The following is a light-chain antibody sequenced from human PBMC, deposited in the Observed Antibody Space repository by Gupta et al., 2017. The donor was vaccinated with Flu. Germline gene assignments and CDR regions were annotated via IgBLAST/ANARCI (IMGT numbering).Light chain of an antibody. CDR2: AAS. CDR3: QQRISTPIT. Sequence: DIQMTQSPSSLPASVGDSVTITCRASQTISSYLNWYQQKPGKAPKLLIYAASRVQSGVPSRFSGSGFGADFTLIISSRQPEDFATYYCQQRISTPITFGGGTKVEIK. V-gene: IGKV1-39*01. CDR1: QTISSY. J-gene: IGKJ4*01.